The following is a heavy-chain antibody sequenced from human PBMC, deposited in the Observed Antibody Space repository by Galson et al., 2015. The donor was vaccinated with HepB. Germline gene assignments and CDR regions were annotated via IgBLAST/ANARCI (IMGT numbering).Heavy chain of an antibody. CDR1: GGSINNYY. D-gene: IGHD3-10*01. CDR3: ARRKTITGVRENWVDP. Sequence: ETLSLTCTVSGGSINNYYWSWIRQPPGKGLEWIGYIYYSGSTNYNPSLKSRATISVDTSRNQFSLKLSSVTAADTAVYYCARRKTITGVRENWVDPWGQGTLVTVSS. V-gene: IGHV4-59*08. J-gene: IGHJ5*02. CDR2: IYYSGST.